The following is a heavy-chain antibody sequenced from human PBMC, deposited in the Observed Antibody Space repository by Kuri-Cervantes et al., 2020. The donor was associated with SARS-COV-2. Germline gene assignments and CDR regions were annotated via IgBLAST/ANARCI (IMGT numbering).Heavy chain of an antibody. J-gene: IGHJ6*03. Sequence: SETLSLTCAVYGGSFSGYYWSWVRQPAGKGLEWLGLISSSGYTNYNPSLTGRITMSVDTSENQFSLELTSVTAADTAVYYCARDRAGYSNYYYYYMDVWGKGTTVTVSS. D-gene: IGHD4-11*01. V-gene: IGHV4-59*10. CDR1: GGSFSGYY. CDR3: ARDRAGYSNYYYYYMDV. CDR2: ISSSGYT.